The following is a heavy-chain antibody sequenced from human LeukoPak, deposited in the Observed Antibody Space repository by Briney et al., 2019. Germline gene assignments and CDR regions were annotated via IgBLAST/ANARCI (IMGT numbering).Heavy chain of an antibody. D-gene: IGHD2-2*01. CDR1: GYTFTSYG. V-gene: IGHV1-18*01. J-gene: IGHJ6*03. Sequence: EASVKVSCKASGYTFTSYGISWVRQAPGQGLEWMGWIRAYSGNTDYAQKLQDRVTVTTDTSTSTAYMELRSLRSDDTAVYYCARVVVPAAMGYYYYMDVWGKGTTVTVSS. CDR2: IRAYSGNT. CDR3: ARVVVPAAMGYYYYMDV.